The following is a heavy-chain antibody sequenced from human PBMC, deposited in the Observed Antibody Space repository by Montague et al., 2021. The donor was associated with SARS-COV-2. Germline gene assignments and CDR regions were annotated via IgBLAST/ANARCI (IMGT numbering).Heavy chain of an antibody. CDR3: ARDRGLGVAENFDC. CDR2: IYNSGST. V-gene: IGHV4-4*08. J-gene: IGHJ4*02. Sequence: SETLSLTCTASGGSIDNYFWSWIRQPPGKGLEWIGYIYNSGSTNYNPSLKSRVTMSIDTTKNKSSLKLNSVTAADTAVYYCARDRGLGVAENFDCWGQGTLVTVSS. D-gene: IGHD3-10*01. CDR1: GGSIDNYF.